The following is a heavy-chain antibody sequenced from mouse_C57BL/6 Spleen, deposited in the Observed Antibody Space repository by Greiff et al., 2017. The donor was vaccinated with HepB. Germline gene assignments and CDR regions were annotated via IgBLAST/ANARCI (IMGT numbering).Heavy chain of an antibody. CDR3: ARAYYDYGYAMDY. Sequence: DVMLVESGGGLVKPGGSLKLSCAASGFTFSDYGMHWVRQAPEKGLEWVAYISSGSSTIYYADTVKGRFTISRDNAKNTLFLQMTSLRSEDTAMYYCARAYYDYGYAMDYWGQGTSVTVSS. V-gene: IGHV5-17*01. D-gene: IGHD2-4*01. CDR1: GFTFSDYG. J-gene: IGHJ4*01. CDR2: ISSGSSTI.